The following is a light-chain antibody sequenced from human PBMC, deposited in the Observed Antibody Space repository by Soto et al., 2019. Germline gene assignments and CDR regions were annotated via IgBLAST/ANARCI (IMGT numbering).Light chain of an antibody. J-gene: IGLJ7*01. CDR3: SSYTSSSTYVG. CDR1: SSDVGGHDY. V-gene: IGLV2-14*01. CDR2: EVS. Sequence: QSALTQPASVSGSPGQSITISCSGTSSDVGGHDYVSWYQHHPGKAPKLMIYEVSNRPSGVSNRFSGSKSGNTASLTISGLQAEDEADYYCSSYTSSSTYVGFGGGTQLTVL.